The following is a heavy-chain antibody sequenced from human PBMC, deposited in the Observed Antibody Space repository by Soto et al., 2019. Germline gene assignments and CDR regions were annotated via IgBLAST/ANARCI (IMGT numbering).Heavy chain of an antibody. J-gene: IGHJ4*02. D-gene: IGHD1-1*01. Sequence: HPGGSLRLSCEASGFTFINYAMSWVRQSPGKGLEWVSSISDTGGDSYCADSMDGRFTVSRDNSKNTLYLQINSLRAEDTAIYYCVRDLYRSATMPCLDHWGQGALVTVSS. CDR2: ISDTGGDS. CDR3: VRDLYRSATMPCLDH. V-gene: IGHV3-23*01. CDR1: GFTFINYA.